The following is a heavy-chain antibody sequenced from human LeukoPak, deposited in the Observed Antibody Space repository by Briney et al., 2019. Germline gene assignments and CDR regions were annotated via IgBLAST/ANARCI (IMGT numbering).Heavy chain of an antibody. V-gene: IGHV1-18*01. CDR2: ISAYNGNT. CDR3: ARSPLLEIFGVALTDYYFDY. D-gene: IGHD3-3*01. J-gene: IGHJ4*02. Sequence: ASVKVSCKASGYTYTSYGISWVRQAPGQGLEWMGWISAYNGNTNYAQKLQGRVTMTTDTSTSTAYMELRSLRSDDTAVYYCARSPLLEIFGVALTDYYFDYWGQGTLVTVSS. CDR1: GYTYTSYG.